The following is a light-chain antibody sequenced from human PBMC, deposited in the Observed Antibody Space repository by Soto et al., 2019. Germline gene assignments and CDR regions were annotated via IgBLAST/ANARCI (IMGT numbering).Light chain of an antibody. J-gene: IGKJ5*01. CDR1: QSVSSY. Sequence: EIVLTQSPATLSLSPGERDTLSCRASQSVSSYLAWYQQKPGQAPRLLIYDASNKDTGIPARFSGSGSGTDFTLTFSSLEPEDFAVYYCQQRSHWPPITFGQGTRLEIK. V-gene: IGKV3-11*01. CDR3: QQRSHWPPIT. CDR2: DAS.